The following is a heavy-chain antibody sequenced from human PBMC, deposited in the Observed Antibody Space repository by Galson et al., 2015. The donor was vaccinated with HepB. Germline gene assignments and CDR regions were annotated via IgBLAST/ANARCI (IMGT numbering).Heavy chain of an antibody. CDR2: INPNSGGT. CDR1: GYTFTGYY. V-gene: IGHV1-2*02. J-gene: IGHJ4*02. CDR3: ASSKADYSNFQYYFDY. D-gene: IGHD4-11*01. Sequence: SVKVSCKASGYTFTGYYMHWVRQAPGQGLEWMGWINPNSGGTNYAQKFQGRVTMTRDTSISTAYMELSRLRSDDTAVYYCASSKADYSNFQYYFDYWGQGTLVTVSS.